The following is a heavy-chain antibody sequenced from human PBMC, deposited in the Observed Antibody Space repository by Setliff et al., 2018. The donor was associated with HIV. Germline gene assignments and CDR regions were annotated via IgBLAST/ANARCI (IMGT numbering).Heavy chain of an antibody. CDR1: DDSFSNYD. CDR2: ISSSGTT. CDR3: ARLGRAIDDGGSSLRLDF. V-gene: IGHV4-4*09. J-gene: IGHJ4*02. Sequence: LSLTCVVSDDSFSNYDWTWIRQPPGKALEWIGYISSSGTTNYNPSLRSRVTISIETSNTRFSLWLRSVTAADTATYFCARLGRAIDDGGSSLRLDFWGQGMLVTVSS. D-gene: IGHD2-15*01.